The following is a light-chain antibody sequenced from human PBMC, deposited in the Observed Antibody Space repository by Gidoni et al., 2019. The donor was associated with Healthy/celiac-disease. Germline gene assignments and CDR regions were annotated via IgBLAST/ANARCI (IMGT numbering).Light chain of an antibody. J-gene: IGKJ5*01. CDR2: DAS. CDR1: QSVSSY. Sequence: EIVLTQSPATLSLSPGERATLSCRASQSVSSYLAWYQQKPGQAPRLLIYDASNSATGIPARFSGRGSGTDFTLTISSLEPEDFAVYYCQQRSNWSTFXQXTRLEIK. V-gene: IGKV3-11*01. CDR3: QQRSNWST.